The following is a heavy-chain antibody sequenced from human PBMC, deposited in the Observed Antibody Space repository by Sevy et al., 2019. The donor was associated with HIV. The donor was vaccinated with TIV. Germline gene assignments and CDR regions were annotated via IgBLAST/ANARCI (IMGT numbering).Heavy chain of an antibody. D-gene: IGHD3-9*01. J-gene: IGHJ4*02. V-gene: IGHV3-9*01. CDR1: GFTFDDYA. Sequence: GGCLRLSCAASGFTFDDYAMHWVRQAPGKGLEWVSGISWNSGSIGYADSVKGRFTISRDNAKNSLYLQMNSLRAEDTALSYSANDRGAYYDTLTSYYLGFDYWGQGTLVTVSS. CDR3: ANDRGAYYDTLTSYYLGFDY. CDR2: ISWNSGSI.